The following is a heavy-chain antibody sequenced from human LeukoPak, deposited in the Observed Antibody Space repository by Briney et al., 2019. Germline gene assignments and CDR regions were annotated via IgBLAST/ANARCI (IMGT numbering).Heavy chain of an antibody. CDR3: ARSRYSGYDRALDY. J-gene: IGHJ4*02. CDR1: GFTVSSNY. V-gene: IGHV3-53*05. CDR2: IYSGGST. D-gene: IGHD5-12*01. Sequence: GGSLRLSCAASGFTVSSNYMSWVRQAPGKGLEWVSVIYSGGSTYYADSVKGRFTISRDNSKNTLYLQMNSLRSDDTAVYYCARSRYSGYDRALDYWGQGTLVTVSS.